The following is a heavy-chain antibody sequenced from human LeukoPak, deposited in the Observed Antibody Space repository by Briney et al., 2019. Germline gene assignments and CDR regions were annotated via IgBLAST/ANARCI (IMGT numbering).Heavy chain of an antibody. CDR3: AREVVASNLEGVANWFDR. J-gene: IGHJ5*02. D-gene: IGHD2-2*01. V-gene: IGHV4-30-2*01. Sequence: SETLSLTCSVSCGSISSGRYSWTWIPQPPGKGLEWIGYINHGGSVYYSPSVKGRLTISVDRSKNQFSLKLTSVTAADTAVYYCAREVVASNLEGVANWFDRWGQGALVTVSP. CDR2: INHGGSV. CDR1: CGSISSGRYS.